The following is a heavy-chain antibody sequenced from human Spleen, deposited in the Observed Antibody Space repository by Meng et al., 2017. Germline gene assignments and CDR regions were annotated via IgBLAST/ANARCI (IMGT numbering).Heavy chain of an antibody. CDR3: ARARYSSGWYYFDY. D-gene: IGHD6-19*01. J-gene: IGHJ4*02. CDR2: ISRSGTNI. Sequence: GGSLRLSWAASGFTFSDYYMSWIRQAPGKGLEWVSYISRSGTNIYYTDSVKGRSTITRDNAKNSLYLQKNSLRAEGTAVYYCARARYSSGWYYFDYWGQG. CDR1: GFTFSDYY. V-gene: IGHV3-11*04.